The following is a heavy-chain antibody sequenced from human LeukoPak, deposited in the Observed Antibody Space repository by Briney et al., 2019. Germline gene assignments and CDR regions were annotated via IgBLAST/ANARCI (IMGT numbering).Heavy chain of an antibody. CDR3: ARTIVVVPAAISWFDP. J-gene: IGHJ5*02. D-gene: IGHD2-2*01. V-gene: IGHV5-51*01. CDR1: GYSFTSYW. CDR2: IYPGDSDT. Sequence: GESLKISCKGSGYSFTSYWIGWVRQMPGKGLEWMGIIYPGDSDTRYSPSFQGQVTISADKSISTAYLQWSSLKASDIAMYYCARTIVVVPAAISWFDPWGQGTLVTVSS.